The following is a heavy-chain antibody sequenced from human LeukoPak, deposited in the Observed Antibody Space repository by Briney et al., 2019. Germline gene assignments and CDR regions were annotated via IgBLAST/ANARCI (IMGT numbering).Heavy chain of an antibody. CDR3: ARSYDSSGYYYQNWFDP. D-gene: IGHD3-22*01. CDR2: IIPIFGTA. V-gene: IGHV1-69*05. Sequence: ASVKVSCKASGGTFSSYAISWVRQAPGQGLEWMGGIIPIFGTANYAQKLQGRVTMTTDTSTSTAYMELRSLRSDDTAVYYCARSYDSSGYYYQNWFDPRGQGTLVTVSS. J-gene: IGHJ5*02. CDR1: GGTFSSYA.